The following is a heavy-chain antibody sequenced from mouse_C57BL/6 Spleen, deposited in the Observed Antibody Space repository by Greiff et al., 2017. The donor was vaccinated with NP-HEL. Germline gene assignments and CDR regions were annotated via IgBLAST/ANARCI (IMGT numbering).Heavy chain of an antibody. V-gene: IGHV1-19*01. D-gene: IGHD1-3*01. Sequence: EVKLMESGPVLVKPGASVKMSCKASGYTFTDYYMNWVKQSHGKSLEWIGVINPYNGGTSYNQKFKGKATLTVDKSSSTAYMELNSLTSEDSAVYYCARRGKGFDYWGQGTTLTVSS. CDR3: ARRGKGFDY. J-gene: IGHJ2*01. CDR1: GYTFTDYY. CDR2: INPYNGGT.